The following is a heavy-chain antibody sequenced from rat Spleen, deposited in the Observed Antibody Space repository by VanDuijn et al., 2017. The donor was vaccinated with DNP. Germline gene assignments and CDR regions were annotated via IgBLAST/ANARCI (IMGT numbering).Heavy chain of an antibody. D-gene: IGHD4-3*01. Sequence: EVQLVESGGGLVPPGRSLTLSCAASGFTFSAYYMAWVRQAPAKGLEWVAYIGSPAYAPYYADSVKGRFTISRDNAKSTLYLQMNTLRSEDMATYYCVRWNSGHFDYWGQGVMVTVSS. V-gene: IGHV5-22*01. CDR1: GFTFSAYY. CDR2: IGSPAYAP. J-gene: IGHJ2*01. CDR3: VRWNSGHFDY.